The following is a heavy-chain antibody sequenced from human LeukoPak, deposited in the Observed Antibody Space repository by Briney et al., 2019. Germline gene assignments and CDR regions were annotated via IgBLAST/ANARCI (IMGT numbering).Heavy chain of an antibody. CDR3: ARVKSGYDYVWGSYRYTNYYYYYMDV. V-gene: IGHV4-38-2*02. CDR2: IYHSGST. J-gene: IGHJ6*03. Sequence: SETLSLTCTVSGYSISSGYYWGWIRPPPGKGLEWIGIIYHSGSTYYNPSLKSRVTISVDTSKNQFSLKLSSVTAADTAVYYCARVKSGYDYVWGSYRYTNYYYYYMDVWGKGTTVTVSS. D-gene: IGHD3-16*02. CDR1: GYSISSGYY.